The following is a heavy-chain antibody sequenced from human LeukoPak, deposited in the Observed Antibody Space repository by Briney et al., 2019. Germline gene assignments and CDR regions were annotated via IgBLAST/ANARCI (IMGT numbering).Heavy chain of an antibody. Sequence: GGSLRLSCAASGFTFSKFAMKWVRQAPGKGLERVSAISGSGGSTYYADSVKGRFTISRDNSKNTLYLQMNSLRAEDTAVYYCAKQGNDFWSGYRFDYWGQGTLVTVSS. D-gene: IGHD3-3*01. V-gene: IGHV3-23*01. CDR2: ISGSGGST. CDR3: AKQGNDFWSGYRFDY. CDR1: GFTFSKFA. J-gene: IGHJ4*02.